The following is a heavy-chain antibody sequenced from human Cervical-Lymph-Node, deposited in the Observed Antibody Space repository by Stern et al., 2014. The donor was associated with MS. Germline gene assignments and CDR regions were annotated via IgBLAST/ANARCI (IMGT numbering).Heavy chain of an antibody. Sequence: VQLVESGAEVKKPGSSVKVSCKASGGTFSSYAISWVRQAPGQGLEWMGGIIPIFGTANYAQKFQGRVTITADESTSTAYMELSSLRSEDTAVYYCASYEQGPATAIDAFDYWGQGTLVTVSS. D-gene: IGHD5-18*01. CDR2: IIPIFGTA. CDR3: ASYEQGPATAIDAFDY. J-gene: IGHJ4*02. V-gene: IGHV1-69*01. CDR1: GGTFSSYA.